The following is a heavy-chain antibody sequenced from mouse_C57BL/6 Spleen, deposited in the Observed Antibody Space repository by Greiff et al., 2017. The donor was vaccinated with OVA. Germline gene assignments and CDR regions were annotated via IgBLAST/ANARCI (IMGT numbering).Heavy chain of an antibody. J-gene: IGHJ3*01. CDR1: GYTFTSYW. Sequence: QVQLQQPGAELVRPGTSVKLSCKASGYTFTSYWMHWVKQRPGQGLEWIGVIDPSDSYTNYNQKFKGKATLTVDTSSSTAYMQLSSLTSEDSAVYYCAAGGYDYDGFAYWGQGTLVTVSA. CDR2: IDPSDSYT. V-gene: IGHV1-59*01. D-gene: IGHD2-4*01. CDR3: AAGGYDYDGFAY.